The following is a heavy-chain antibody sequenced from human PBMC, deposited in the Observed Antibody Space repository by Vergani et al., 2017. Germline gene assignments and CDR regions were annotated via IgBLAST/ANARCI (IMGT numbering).Heavy chain of an antibody. D-gene: IGHD2-2*01. V-gene: IGHV5-51*03. CDR2: IHPGDSDT. Sequence: EVQRVQSGAEVKESGESLKISCKVSGYSFTSYWNGWVRQMPGKGLEWMGIIHPGDSDTRYSPSFQGQVTISADKSISTAYLQWSSVKATDTAMYYCARSIVVVSGWFDPWGQGTVVTVSS. CDR1: GYSFTSYW. CDR3: ARSIVVVSGWFDP. J-gene: IGHJ5*02.